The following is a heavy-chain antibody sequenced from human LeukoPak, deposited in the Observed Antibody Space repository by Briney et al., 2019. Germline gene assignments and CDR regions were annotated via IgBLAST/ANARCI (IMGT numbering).Heavy chain of an antibody. V-gene: IGHV1-46*01. D-gene: IGHD3-16*02. CDR1: GYTFSSYY. Sequence: AASVKVSCKASGYTFSSYYMHWVRQAPGQGLEWMGIINPSGGSTSYAQKFQGRVTMTRDMSTSTVYMELSSLRSEDTAVCYCAREQIYDYVWGSYRYIDYWGQGTLVTVSS. CDR2: INPSGGST. CDR3: AREQIYDYVWGSYRYIDY. J-gene: IGHJ4*02.